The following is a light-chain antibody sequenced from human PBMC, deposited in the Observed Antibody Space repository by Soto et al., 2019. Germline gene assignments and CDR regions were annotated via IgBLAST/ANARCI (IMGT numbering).Light chain of an antibody. CDR2: DAS. Sequence: IVLTQSPAPLSVSPGESATLSCRASQSVSSYLAWYQQKPGQAPRLLIYDASNRATGIPARFSGSGSGTDFTLTISSLEPEDFAVYYCQQRSNWPPITFGQGTRLEI. CDR1: QSVSSY. J-gene: IGKJ5*01. CDR3: QQRSNWPPIT. V-gene: IGKV3-11*01.